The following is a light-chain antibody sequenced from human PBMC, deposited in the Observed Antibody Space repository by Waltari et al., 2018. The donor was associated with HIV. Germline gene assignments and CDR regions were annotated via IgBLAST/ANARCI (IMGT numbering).Light chain of an antibody. Sequence: DIQLTQSPSFLSASVRDRVTITCRASQDISNNLAWYQQKLGTVPKLLIYAASSLQSGVPSRFSGSGSGTEFTLTITSLQPDDFATYYCQQLNSDPFTFGPGTKVDIK. J-gene: IGKJ3*01. CDR1: QDISNN. CDR3: QQLNSDPFT. V-gene: IGKV1-9*01. CDR2: AAS.